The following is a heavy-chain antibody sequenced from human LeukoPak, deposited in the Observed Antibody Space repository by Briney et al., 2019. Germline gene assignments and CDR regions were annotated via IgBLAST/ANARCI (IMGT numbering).Heavy chain of an antibody. J-gene: IGHJ4*02. CDR3: ARVEGGYCSGGSCFHYD. CDR2: IYHSGST. CDR1: GGSISSSNW. D-gene: IGHD2-15*01. Sequence: SETLSLTCAVSGGSISSSNWWSWVRQPPGKGLEWIGEIYHSGSTNYNPSLKSRVTISVDKSKNQFSLKLSSVTAADTAVYYCARVEGGYCSGGSCFHYDWGEGTLVTVSS. V-gene: IGHV4-4*02.